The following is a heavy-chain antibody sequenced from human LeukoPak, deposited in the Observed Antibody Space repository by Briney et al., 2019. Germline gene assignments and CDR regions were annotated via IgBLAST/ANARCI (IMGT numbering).Heavy chain of an antibody. J-gene: IGHJ4*02. CDR2: INPNSGGT. V-gene: IGHV1-2*06. CDR3: ARDLRYYGSGSYRY. D-gene: IGHD3-10*01. Sequence: ASVKVSCKASGYTFTGYYMHWVRQAPGQGLEWMGRINPNSGGTNYAQKFQGRVTMTRDTSISTAYKELSRLRSDDTAVYYCARDLRYYGSGSYRYWGQGTLVTVSS. CDR1: GYTFTGYY.